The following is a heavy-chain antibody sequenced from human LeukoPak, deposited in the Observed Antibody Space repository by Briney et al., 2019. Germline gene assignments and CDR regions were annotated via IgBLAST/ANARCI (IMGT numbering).Heavy chain of an antibody. Sequence: GASVKVSCKASGYTFTGYYMHWVRQAPGQGLDWMGWINPNSGGTNYAQKFQGWVTMTRDTSISTAYMELSRLRSDDTAVYYCARGSDIVVVPAAYNWFDPWGQGTLVTVSS. D-gene: IGHD2-2*01. J-gene: IGHJ5*02. CDR3: ARGSDIVVVPAAYNWFDP. CDR2: INPNSGGT. V-gene: IGHV1-2*04. CDR1: GYTFTGYY.